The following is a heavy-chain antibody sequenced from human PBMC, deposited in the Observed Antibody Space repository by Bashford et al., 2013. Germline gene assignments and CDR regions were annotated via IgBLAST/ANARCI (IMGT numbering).Heavy chain of an antibody. D-gene: IGHD3-3*01. CDR1: GFSISRNYY. CDR2: IYHSGNS. Sequence: SETLSLTCTVSGFSISRNYYWGWIRQSPGKGMEWIGSIYHSGNSYYNPSLKSRVTVSVDTPKNQFSLELSSVTAADTAVYYCARTMYYDFWSGGWWFDPWGPGTLVTVSS. CDR3: ARTMYYDFWSGGWWFDP. J-gene: IGHJ5*02. V-gene: IGHV4-38-2*02.